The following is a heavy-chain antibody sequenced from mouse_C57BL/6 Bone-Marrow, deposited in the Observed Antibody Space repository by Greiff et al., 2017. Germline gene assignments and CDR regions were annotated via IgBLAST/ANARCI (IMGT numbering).Heavy chain of an antibody. D-gene: IGHD1-1*01. CDR1: GYTFTSYD. J-gene: IGHJ1*03. Sequence: VQLQQSGPELVKPGASVKLSCKASGYTFTSYDINWVKQRPGQGLEWIGWIYPRDGSTKYNENFKGKATLTVATSSSTAYLELHSLTSEDSAVYCCARLEFDGSGGDWYFDVWGTGTTVTGSS. CDR3: ARLEFDGSGGDWYFDV. CDR2: IYPRDGST. V-gene: IGHV1-85*01.